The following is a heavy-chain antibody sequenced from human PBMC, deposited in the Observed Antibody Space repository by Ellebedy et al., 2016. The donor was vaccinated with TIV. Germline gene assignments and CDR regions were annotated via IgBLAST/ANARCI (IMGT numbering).Heavy chain of an antibody. CDR1: GYTFTSYG. CDR2: ISAYNGNT. J-gene: IGHJ6*02. CDR3: ARGYCSSTSCRYGMDV. Sequence: ASVKVSXKASGYTFTSYGISWVRQAPGQGLEWMGWISAYNGNTNYAQKLQGRVTMTRDTSTSTVYMELSRLRSDDTAVYYCARGYCSSTSCRYGMDVWGQGTTVTVSS. V-gene: IGHV1-18*01. D-gene: IGHD2-2*01.